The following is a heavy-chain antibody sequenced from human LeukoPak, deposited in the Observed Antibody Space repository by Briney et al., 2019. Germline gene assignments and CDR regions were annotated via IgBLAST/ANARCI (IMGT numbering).Heavy chain of an antibody. J-gene: IGHJ6*03. Sequence: SETLSLTCTFSGGSISSYYWSWIRQPAGKGLEWIGRIYTSGSTNYNPSLKSRVTMSVDTSKNQFSLKLSSVTAADTAVYYCAKGDFYGGNSFDYYYYYMDVWGKGTTVTVSS. CDR2: IYTSGST. CDR1: GGSISSYY. V-gene: IGHV4-4*07. CDR3: AKGDFYGGNSFDYYYYYMDV. D-gene: IGHD4-23*01.